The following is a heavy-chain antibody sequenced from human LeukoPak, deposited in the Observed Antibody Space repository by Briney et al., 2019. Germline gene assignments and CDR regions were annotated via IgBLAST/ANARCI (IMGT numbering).Heavy chain of an antibody. CDR3: ARVRYYYGSGSYDFDY. CDR1: GGSISSSSYY. Sequence: SETLSLTCTVSGGSISSSSYYWGWIRQPPGMGLEWIGSIYYSGSTNYNPSLKSRVTISVDTSKNQFSLKLSSVTAADTAVYYCARVRYYYGSGSYDFDYWGQGTLVTVSS. J-gene: IGHJ4*02. CDR2: IYYSGST. V-gene: IGHV4-39*07. D-gene: IGHD3-10*01.